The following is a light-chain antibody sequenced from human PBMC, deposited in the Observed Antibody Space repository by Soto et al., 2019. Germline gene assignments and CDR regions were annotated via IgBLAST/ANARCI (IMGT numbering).Light chain of an antibody. Sequence: QSALTQPASVSGSPGQSITISCTGTSSDVGAYNYVSWYQQHPGKAPKLIIYEVTNRPSGVSIRFSGSKSDNTASLTISGLLAEYEADYYCSSFTTTYTVVFGSGTKLTVL. CDR2: EVT. CDR1: SSDVGAYNY. CDR3: SSFTTTYTVV. J-gene: IGLJ1*01. V-gene: IGLV2-14*01.